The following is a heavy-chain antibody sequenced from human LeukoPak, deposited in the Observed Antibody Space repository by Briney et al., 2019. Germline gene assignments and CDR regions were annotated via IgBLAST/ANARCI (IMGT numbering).Heavy chain of an antibody. CDR1: GFTFNKYP. D-gene: IGHD3-16*02. Sequence: GGSLRLSCAVPGFTFNKYPMHWVRQAPGKGLQWVAVISYDGINTYLADSVKGRFTISRDNSKNMLFLQMNSLRTEDTAIYYCARDRYTENYFDAFDIWGQGLWSPSLQ. CDR3: ARDRYTENYFDAFDI. CDR2: ISYDGINT. J-gene: IGHJ3*02. V-gene: IGHV3-30*04.